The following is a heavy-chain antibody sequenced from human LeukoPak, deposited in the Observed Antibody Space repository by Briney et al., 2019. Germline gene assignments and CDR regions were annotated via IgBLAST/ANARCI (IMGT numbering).Heavy chain of an antibody. CDR1: GFTFSGYW. V-gene: IGHV3-74*01. CDR2: INSDGSST. D-gene: IGHD5-12*01. CDR3: AKAHAGYSGYDWEDYYYYGMDV. Sequence: GGSLRLSCAASGFTFSGYWTHWVRQAPGKGLVWISRINSDGSSTSYADSVKGRFTISRDNAKNTLYLQMNSLRAEDTAVYYCAKAHAGYSGYDWEDYYYYGMDVWGQGTTVTVSS. J-gene: IGHJ6*02.